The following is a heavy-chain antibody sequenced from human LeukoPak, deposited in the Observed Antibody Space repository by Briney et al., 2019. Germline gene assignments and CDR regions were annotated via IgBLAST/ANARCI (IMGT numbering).Heavy chain of an antibody. CDR3: AKEGMEWELLGYFDY. CDR2: ISGSGGST. J-gene: IGHJ4*02. Sequence: GGSLRLSCAASGFTFSSYAMSWVRQAPGKGLEWVSAISGSGGSTYYADSVKGRFTISRDNSKNTLYLQMNSLRAEDTTVYYCAKEGMEWELLGYFDYWGQGTLVTVSS. V-gene: IGHV3-23*01. CDR1: GFTFSSYA. D-gene: IGHD1-26*01.